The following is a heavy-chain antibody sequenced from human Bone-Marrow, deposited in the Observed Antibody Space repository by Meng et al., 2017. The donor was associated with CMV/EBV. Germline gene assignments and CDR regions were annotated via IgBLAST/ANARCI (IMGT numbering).Heavy chain of an antibody. CDR2: IYYSGST. J-gene: IGHJ4*02. CDR3: ASRAATDPYYFDY. CDR1: GGSISSSSYY. V-gene: IGHV4-39*01. Sequence: SETLSLTCTVSGGSISSSSYYWGWIRQPPGKGLEWIGSIYYSGSTYYNPSLKSRVTISVDTSKNQFSLKLSSVTAADTAVDYCASRAATDPYYFDYWGQGTLVTVSS.